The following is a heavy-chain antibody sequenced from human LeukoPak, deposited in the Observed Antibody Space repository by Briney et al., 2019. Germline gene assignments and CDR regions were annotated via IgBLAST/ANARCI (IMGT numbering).Heavy chain of an antibody. Sequence: PSETLSLTCAVYGGSFSGYYWSWIRQPPGKGLEWIGEINHSGSTNNNPSLKSRVTISVDTSKNQFSLKLSSVTAADTAVYYCARHRTYDYVWGPQVGYFDYWGQGTLVTVSS. CDR3: ARHRTYDYVWGPQVGYFDY. J-gene: IGHJ4*02. V-gene: IGHV4-34*01. D-gene: IGHD3-16*01. CDR1: GGSFSGYY. CDR2: INHSGST.